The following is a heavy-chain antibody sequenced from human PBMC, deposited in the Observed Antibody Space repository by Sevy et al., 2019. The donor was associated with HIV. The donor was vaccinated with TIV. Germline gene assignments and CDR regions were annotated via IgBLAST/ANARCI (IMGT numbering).Heavy chain of an antibody. CDR3: ARDRKYPLYYFDY. J-gene: IGHJ4*02. V-gene: IGHV4-38-2*02. D-gene: IGHD6-6*01. Sequence: SETLSLTCTVSGYSIRNGYYWAWIRQPPGKGLEWIGCIHHSGITHYNPSLKSRVIISVDTSKNQVSLELSSVTAADTAMYYCARDRKYPLYYFDYWGQGILATVSS. CDR1: GYSIRNGYY. CDR2: IHHSGIT.